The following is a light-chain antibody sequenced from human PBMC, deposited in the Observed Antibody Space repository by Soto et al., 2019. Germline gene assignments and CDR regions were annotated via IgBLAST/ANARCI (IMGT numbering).Light chain of an antibody. CDR2: GAS. CDR3: QQYASSLT. Sequence: EIVLTQSPGSLSLSLGERATLSCRASQSVDSAFFAWYQQKPGQPPRLLMYGASRRATGIPDRFSGSGSGTDFNLTISRLEPEDFAVYYWQQYASSLTFGQGTKVEI. CDR1: QSVDSAF. V-gene: IGKV3-20*01. J-gene: IGKJ1*01.